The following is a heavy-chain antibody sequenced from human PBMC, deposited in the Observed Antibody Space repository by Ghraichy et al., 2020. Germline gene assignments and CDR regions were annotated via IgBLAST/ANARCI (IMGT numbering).Heavy chain of an antibody. V-gene: IGHV4-59*08. CDR3: ARHVGYCSSTSCPLEYYYYYMDV. CDR2: IYYSGST. J-gene: IGHJ6*03. CDR1: GGSISSYY. Sequence: SETLSLTCTVSGGSISSYYWSWIRQPPGKGLEWIGYIYYSGSTNYNPSLKSRVTISVDTSKNQFSLKLSSVTAADTAVYYCARHVGYCSSTSCPLEYYYYYMDVWGKGTTVTVSS. D-gene: IGHD2-2*01.